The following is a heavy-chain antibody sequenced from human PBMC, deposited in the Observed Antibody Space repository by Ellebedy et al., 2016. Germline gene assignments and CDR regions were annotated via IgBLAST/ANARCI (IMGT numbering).Heavy chain of an antibody. D-gene: IGHD1-26*01. CDR1: GYSFTSHW. V-gene: IGHV5-51*01. Sequence: GESLKISCEGSGYSFTSHWIGWVRQMPGKGLEWMGIIYPRDSDTRYSPSFQGQVTISADKSINTAYLQWSSLKASDTAMYYCARPYNSGSSHDALDIWGQGTMVTVSS. CDR2: IYPRDSDT. J-gene: IGHJ3*02. CDR3: ARPYNSGSSHDALDI.